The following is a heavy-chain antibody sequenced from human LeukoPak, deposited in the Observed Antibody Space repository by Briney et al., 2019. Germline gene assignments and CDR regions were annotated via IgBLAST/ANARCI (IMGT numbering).Heavy chain of an antibody. CDR2: ISYDGINK. J-gene: IGHJ3*02. CDR3: ARGGSYLSAFDI. CDR1: GGTFSTYT. D-gene: IGHD1-26*01. Sequence: SCKASGGTFSTYTMHWVRQAPGKGLEWVTVISYDGINKYYADSVKGRFTISRDNSKNTLYLQMNSLRAEDTAVYYCARGGSYLSAFDIWGQGTMVTVSS. V-gene: IGHV3-30*04.